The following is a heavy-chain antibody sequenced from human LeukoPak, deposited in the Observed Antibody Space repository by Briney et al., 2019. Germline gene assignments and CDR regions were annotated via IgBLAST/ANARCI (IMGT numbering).Heavy chain of an antibody. CDR1: GFTFSSYG. CDR3: AKDRIPSYDSSGYFDY. V-gene: IGHV3-30*18. J-gene: IGHJ4*02. Sequence: QPGGSLRLSFAASGFTFSSYGMHWVRQAPGKGLEWVAVISYDGSNKYYADSVKGRFTISRDNSKNTLYLQMNSLRAEDTAVYYCAKDRIPSYDSSGYFDYWGQGTLVTVSS. CDR2: ISYDGSNK. D-gene: IGHD3-22*01.